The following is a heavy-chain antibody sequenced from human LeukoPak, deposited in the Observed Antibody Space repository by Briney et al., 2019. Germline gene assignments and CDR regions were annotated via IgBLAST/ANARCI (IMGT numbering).Heavy chain of an antibody. CDR3: ARDSLAGYSYGFNWFDP. CDR1: GDSVSSNSAA. V-gene: IGHV6-1*01. CDR2: TYYRYTWYN. D-gene: IGHD5-18*01. J-gene: IGHJ5*02. Sequence: SQTLSLTCAISGDSVSSNSAAWNWNRQSPSRGLKWLGRTYYRYTWYNDYAVSVKSRITISTDTSKNQFSLQLNSVTPEDTAVYYCARDSLAGYSYGFNWFDPWGQGTLVTVSS.